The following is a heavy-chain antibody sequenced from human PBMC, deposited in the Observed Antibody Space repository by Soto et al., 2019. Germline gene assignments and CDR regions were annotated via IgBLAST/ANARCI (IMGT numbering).Heavy chain of an antibody. CDR3: AKDVR. CDR1: GFTFSSHW. CDR2: IKGDGSEK. V-gene: IGHV3-7*05. J-gene: IGHJ4*02. Sequence: ESGGALVQPGGSLRLSCAASGFTFSSHWMSWVRQAPGKGLEWVANIKGDGSEKYYVDSVKGRFTISRDNAKNSLYLQMNSLRVEDTALYYCAKDVRWGQGTLVTVSS.